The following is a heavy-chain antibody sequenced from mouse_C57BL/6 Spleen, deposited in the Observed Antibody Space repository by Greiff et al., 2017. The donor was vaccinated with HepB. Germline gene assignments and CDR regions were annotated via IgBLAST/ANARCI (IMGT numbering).Heavy chain of an antibody. Sequence: VQLVESGAELVRPGTSVKMSCKASGYTFTNYWIGWAKQRPGHGLEWIGDIYPGGGYTNYNEKFKGKATLTADKSSSTAYMQFSSLTSEDSAIYYCARWTMGNYFDYWGQGTTLTVSS. CDR2: IYPGGGYT. CDR1: GYTFTNYW. D-gene: IGHD2-3*01. J-gene: IGHJ2*01. CDR3: ARWTMGNYFDY. V-gene: IGHV1-63*01.